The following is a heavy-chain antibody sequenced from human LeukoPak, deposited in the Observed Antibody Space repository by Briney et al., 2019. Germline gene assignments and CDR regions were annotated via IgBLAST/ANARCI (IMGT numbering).Heavy chain of an antibody. Sequence: GGSLRLSCAVSGFTFDDYGMSWVRQAPGKGLEWVSGINWNGGSTGYVDSVKGRFTISRDNAKNSLHLQMNSLRAEDTALYYCARDISRGWYFDYWGQGTLVTVSS. CDR2: INWNGGST. J-gene: IGHJ4*02. CDR3: ARDISRGWYFDY. V-gene: IGHV3-20*04. D-gene: IGHD6-19*01. CDR1: GFTFDDYG.